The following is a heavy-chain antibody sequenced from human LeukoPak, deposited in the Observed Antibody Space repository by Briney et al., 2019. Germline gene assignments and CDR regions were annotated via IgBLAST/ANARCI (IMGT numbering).Heavy chain of an antibody. V-gene: IGHV3-30-3*01. J-gene: IGHJ5*02. D-gene: IGHD6-13*01. CDR2: ISFDGSNK. CDR1: GFTFSAFA. Sequence: GGSLRLSCAASGFTFSAFANHWVRQAPGKGLEWVAVISFDGSNKQYADSVKGRFTISRDNSNNTLSLQMNSLRAEDTALYFCARDPVYSTVSSQMGWFDPWGQGTLVTVSS. CDR3: ARDPVYSTVSSQMGWFDP.